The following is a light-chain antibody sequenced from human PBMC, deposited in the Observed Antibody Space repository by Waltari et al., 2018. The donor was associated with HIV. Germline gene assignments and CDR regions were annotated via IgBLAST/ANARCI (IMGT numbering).Light chain of an antibody. CDR1: TLSKQY. J-gene: IGLJ2*01. V-gene: IGLV3-25*03. CDR3: QSSDNSEHMI. CDR2: KDT. Sequence: SSELTQPPSVSVSPGQTARISCSGGTLSKQYAYWYQQKPGQAPVVVIIKDTERPSGIPERFSGSSSGTTVTLTIRGVQAEDEADYYCQSSDNSEHMIFGGGTKLTVL.